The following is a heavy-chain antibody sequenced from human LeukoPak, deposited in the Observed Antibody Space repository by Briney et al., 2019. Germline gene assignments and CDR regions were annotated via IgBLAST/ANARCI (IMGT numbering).Heavy chain of an antibody. CDR2: IWYDGSNK. CDR1: GFTFSSYG. J-gene: IGHJ4*02. Sequence: PGGSLRLSCAASGFTFSSYGMHWVRQAPGKGLEWVAVIWYDGSNKYYADSVKGRFTISRDNSKNTLYLQMNSLRAEDTAVYYCARDSDSSGPDYWGQGTLVTVSS. D-gene: IGHD3-22*01. CDR3: ARDSDSSGPDY. V-gene: IGHV3-33*01.